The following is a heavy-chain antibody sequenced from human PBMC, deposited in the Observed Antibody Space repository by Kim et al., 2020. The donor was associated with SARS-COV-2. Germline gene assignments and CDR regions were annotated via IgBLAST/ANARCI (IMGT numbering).Heavy chain of an antibody. D-gene: IGHD3-16*01. J-gene: IGHJ2*01. CDR3: ARAWGVGYYWYFDL. CDR2: IYYSGST. Sequence: SETLSLTCTVSGGSISSYYWSWIRQPPGKGLEWIGYIYYSGSTNYNPSLKSRVTISVDTSKNQFSLKLSSVTAADTAVYYCARAWGVGYYWYFDLWGRGTLVTVSS. V-gene: IGHV4-59*13. CDR1: GGSISSYY.